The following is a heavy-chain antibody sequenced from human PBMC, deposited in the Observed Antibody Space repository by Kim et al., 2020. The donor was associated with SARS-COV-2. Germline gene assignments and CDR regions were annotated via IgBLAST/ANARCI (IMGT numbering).Heavy chain of an antibody. V-gene: IGHV4-34*01. CDR2: INHSGST. CDR1: GGSFSGYY. CDR3: ATSPGLLSGH. D-gene: IGHD2-21*01. J-gene: IGHJ1*01. Sequence: SETLSLTCAVYGGSFSGYYWSWIRQPPGKGLEWIGEINHSGSTNYNPSLKSRVTISVDTSKNQFSLKLSSVTAADTAVYYCATSPGLLSGHWGQGTLVTVSS.